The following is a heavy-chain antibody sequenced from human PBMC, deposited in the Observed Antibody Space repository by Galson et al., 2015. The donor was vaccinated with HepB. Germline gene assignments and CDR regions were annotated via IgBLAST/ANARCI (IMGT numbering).Heavy chain of an antibody. CDR1: GFTFTDFY. Sequence: SLRLSCAASGFTFTDFYMSWIRQAPGKGLEWISYISSSSSIIYYADSVKGRFTISRDNAKNSLYLQMNSLRDEDTAVYHCARDGDYYDTSGFVYWGQGTLVTVSS. CDR3: ARDGDYYDTSGFVY. CDR2: ISSSSSII. J-gene: IGHJ4*02. D-gene: IGHD3-22*01. V-gene: IGHV3-11*04.